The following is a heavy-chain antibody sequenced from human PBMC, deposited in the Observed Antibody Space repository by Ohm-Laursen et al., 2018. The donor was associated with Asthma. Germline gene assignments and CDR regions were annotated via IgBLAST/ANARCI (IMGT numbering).Heavy chain of an antibody. CDR3: ARELSSKQDFDY. D-gene: IGHD6-6*01. CDR2: ISTASTFI. Sequence: SLRLSCTASGYTFSRYSIHWVRQVPGKGLEWVASISTASTFIYYADSERGRFTTSRDNAKNSLYLQMNSLRADDTAIYYCARELSSKQDFDYWGQGTLVTVSS. CDR1: GYTFSRYS. J-gene: IGHJ4*02. V-gene: IGHV3-21*01.